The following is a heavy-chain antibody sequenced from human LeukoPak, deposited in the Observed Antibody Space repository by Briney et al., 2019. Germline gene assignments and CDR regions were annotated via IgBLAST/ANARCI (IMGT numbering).Heavy chain of an antibody. D-gene: IGHD3-3*01. Sequence: PGGSLRLSCSASGFSFSSYEMNWVRQAPGKGLEWVSSISSSSSYIYYADSVKGRFTISRDNAKNSLYLQMNSLRAEDTAVYYCARDEVGGYYFEWGQGNLVTVSS. V-gene: IGHV3-21*01. CDR1: GFSFSSYE. J-gene: IGHJ4*02. CDR3: ARDEVGGYYFE. CDR2: ISSSSSYI.